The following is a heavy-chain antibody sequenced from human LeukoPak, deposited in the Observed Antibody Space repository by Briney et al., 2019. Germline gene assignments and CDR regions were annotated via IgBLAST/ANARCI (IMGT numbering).Heavy chain of an antibody. J-gene: IGHJ4*02. CDR2: INRDGSST. Sequence: GGSLRLSCAVSGFTFSSYWMHWVRQAPGKGLVWVSRINRDGSSTSYADSVKRRFTISRDNTKNTLYLQMNSLRAEDTAVYYCAKTPTVTTYYDYVWGSTGYYFDYWGQGTLVTVSS. D-gene: IGHD3-16*01. CDR3: AKTPTVTTYYDYVWGSTGYYFDY. CDR1: GFTFSSYW. V-gene: IGHV3-74*01.